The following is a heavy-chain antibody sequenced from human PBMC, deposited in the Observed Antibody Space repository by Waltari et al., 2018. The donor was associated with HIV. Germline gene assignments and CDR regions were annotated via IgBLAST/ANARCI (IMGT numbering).Heavy chain of an antibody. Sequence: QVQLQESGPGLVKPSETLSLTCTVSGGSISTFYWSWIRQPPVKGLEWLGDIYYSGSTDYNPALQSRVTISVDMSKKQFSLRLSSVTAADTAVYYCVRGRLFFDYWGQGSLVTVSS. J-gene: IGHJ4*02. CDR1: GGSISTFY. CDR2: IYYSGST. D-gene: IGHD3-3*01. CDR3: VRGRLFFDY. V-gene: IGHV4-59*01.